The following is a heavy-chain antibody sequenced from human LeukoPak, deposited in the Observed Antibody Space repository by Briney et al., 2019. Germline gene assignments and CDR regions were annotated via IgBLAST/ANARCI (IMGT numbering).Heavy chain of an antibody. V-gene: IGHV3-30*19. J-gene: IGHJ3*02. D-gene: IGHD3-22*01. CDR3: ARAAVITFGAFDI. CDR1: GFTFSSYG. CDR2: IWYDGSNK. Sequence: PGGSLRLSCAASGFTFSSYGMHWVRQAPGKGLEWVAVIWYDGSNKYYADSVKGRFTISRDNSKNTLYLQMNSLRAEDTAVYYCARAAVITFGAFDIWGQGTMVTVSS.